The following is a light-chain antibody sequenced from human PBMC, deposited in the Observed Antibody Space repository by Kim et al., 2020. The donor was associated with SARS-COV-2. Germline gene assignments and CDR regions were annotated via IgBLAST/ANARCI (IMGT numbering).Light chain of an antibody. CDR1: SSDVGGYNS. CDR2: DVS. Sequence: QSALTQPASVSGSPGQSIAISCTGTSSDVGGYNSVSWYQQYPDKAPKLMIYDVSNRPSGVPDRFSGSKSDNTASLTISGLQAGDEADYYCSSYSSSKTYVFGTGTKVTVL. J-gene: IGLJ1*01. CDR3: SSYSSSKTYV. V-gene: IGLV2-14*03.